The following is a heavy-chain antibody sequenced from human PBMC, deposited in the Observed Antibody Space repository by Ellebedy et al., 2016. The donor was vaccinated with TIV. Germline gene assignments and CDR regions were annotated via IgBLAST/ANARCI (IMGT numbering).Heavy chain of an antibody. CDR1: GYTFTSYD. Sequence: ASVKVSCXASGYTFTSYDINWVRQATGQGLEWMGWINPNSGGTNYAQKFQGRVTMTRDTSISTAYMELSRLRSDDTAVYYCARDLEYSGSYLWAHAFDIWGQGTMVTVSS. V-gene: IGHV1-2*02. J-gene: IGHJ3*02. CDR2: INPNSGGT. D-gene: IGHD1-26*01. CDR3: ARDLEYSGSYLWAHAFDI.